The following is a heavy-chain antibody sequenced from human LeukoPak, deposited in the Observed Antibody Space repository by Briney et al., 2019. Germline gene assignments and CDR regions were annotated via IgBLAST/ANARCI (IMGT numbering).Heavy chain of an antibody. D-gene: IGHD5-18*01. V-gene: IGHV3-48*03. CDR2: ISSSGSTI. Sequence: PGGSLRLSCAASGFTSSSYEMNWVRQAPGKGLEWVSYISSSGSTIYYADSVKGRFTISRDNAKNSLYLQMNSLRAEDTAVYYCARDLVQLWSKDFWGQGTLVTVSS. J-gene: IGHJ4*02. CDR3: ARDLVQLWSKDF. CDR1: GFTSSSYE.